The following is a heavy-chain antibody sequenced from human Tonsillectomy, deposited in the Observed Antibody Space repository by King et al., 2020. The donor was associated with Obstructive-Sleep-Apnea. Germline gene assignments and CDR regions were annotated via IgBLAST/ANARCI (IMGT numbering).Heavy chain of an antibody. J-gene: IGHJ6*02. D-gene: IGHD1-14*01. CDR3: GKDISPGGMDV. CDR2: IYLDGCRT. CDR1: GCNSNDYA. Sequence: VQLVESGGGLVQPGRSLRLSCAASGCNSNDYAMHWGRQAPGKGLEWVSGIYLDGCRTGYADFVKGRFTISRDNAKSSLYLQMNNLKAEDTAVYYCGKDISPGGMDVWGQGTTVTVSS. V-gene: IGHV3-9*01.